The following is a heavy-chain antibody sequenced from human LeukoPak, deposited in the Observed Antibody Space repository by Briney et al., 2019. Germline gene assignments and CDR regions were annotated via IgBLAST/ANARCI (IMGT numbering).Heavy chain of an antibody. Sequence: ASVKVSCKASGYTFTGYYVHWVRQAPGQGLEWMGWINPNSGGTNYAQKFQGRVTMTRDTSISTAYMELSRLRSDDTAVYYCARAMRSPGGYSYGYVDVLGNWGQGTLVTVSS. V-gene: IGHV1-2*02. J-gene: IGHJ4*02. D-gene: IGHD5-18*01. CDR3: ARAMRSPGGYSYGYVDVLGN. CDR2: INPNSGGT. CDR1: GYTFTGYY.